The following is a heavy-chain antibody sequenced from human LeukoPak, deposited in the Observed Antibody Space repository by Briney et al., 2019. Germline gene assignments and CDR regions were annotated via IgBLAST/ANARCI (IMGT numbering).Heavy chain of an antibody. CDR2: INPTSGGT. D-gene: IGHD3-3*01. CDR1: GYTFTGYY. CDR3: ARESVSGYYFDY. J-gene: IGHJ4*02. Sequence: GASVKVSCKASGYTFTGYYMHWVRQAPGQGLEWMGYINPTSGGTNYAQRFQGRFTMTRDTSISTAYMELSRLRSDDTAVYYCARESVSGYYFDYWGQGTLVTVSS. V-gene: IGHV1-2*02.